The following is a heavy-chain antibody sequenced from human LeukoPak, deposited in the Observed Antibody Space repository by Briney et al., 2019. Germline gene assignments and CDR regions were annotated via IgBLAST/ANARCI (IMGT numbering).Heavy chain of an antibody. CDR2: IYPGESAA. CDR3: ARPGQRTDNAGWNHFDY. J-gene: IGHJ4*02. Sequence: GAFLKIFCWGSGYTFTNYWIGWVRPMPGKGVEWMGIIYPGESAARYSPCFQGQVTISVDQSISTTYLQWSSLKASDTAIYYCARPGQRTDNAGWNHFDYWGQGTLVTVSP. CDR1: GYTFTNYW. V-gene: IGHV5-51*01. D-gene: IGHD1-1*01.